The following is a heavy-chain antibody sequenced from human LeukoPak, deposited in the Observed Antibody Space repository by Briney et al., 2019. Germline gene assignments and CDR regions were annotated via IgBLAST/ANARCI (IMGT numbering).Heavy chain of an antibody. D-gene: IGHD5-18*01. Sequence: PSETLSLTCTVSGDSISTDIYYWGWVRQAPGKGLEWVSAISGSGGSTHYADSVKGRFTISRDNSKNTLYLQMNSLRAEDTAVYYCAKGYSYGYEGYFDYWGQGTLVTVSS. CDR2: ISGSGGST. CDR1: GDSISTDIYY. J-gene: IGHJ4*02. CDR3: AKGYSYGYEGYFDY. V-gene: IGHV3-23*01.